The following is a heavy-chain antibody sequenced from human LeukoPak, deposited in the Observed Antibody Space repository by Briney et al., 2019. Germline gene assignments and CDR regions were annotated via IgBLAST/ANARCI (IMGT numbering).Heavy chain of an antibody. Sequence: SETLSLTCTVSGGSISSYYWSWSRQPPGKGLEWIGYIYYSGSTNYNPSLKSRVTISVDTSKNQFSLKLSSVTAADTAVYYCAFERLGRVDYWGQGTLVTVSS. V-gene: IGHV4-59*01. CDR3: AFERLGRVDY. CDR2: IYYSGST. J-gene: IGHJ4*02. D-gene: IGHD1-1*01. CDR1: GGSISSYY.